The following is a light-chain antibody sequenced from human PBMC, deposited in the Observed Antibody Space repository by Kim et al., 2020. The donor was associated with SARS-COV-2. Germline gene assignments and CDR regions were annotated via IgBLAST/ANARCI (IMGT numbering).Light chain of an antibody. J-gene: IGKJ2*01. Sequence: EIVLTQSPGTLSLSPGERATLSCRASQSIKSNYLAWYQQKPGQPPRLLIYGASYRATGIPDRFSGSGFETDFTLTITGLEPDDFAVYYCQQYGDSQYTFGQGTKVDIK. V-gene: IGKV3-20*01. CDR3: QQYGDSQYT. CDR2: GAS. CDR1: QSIKSNY.